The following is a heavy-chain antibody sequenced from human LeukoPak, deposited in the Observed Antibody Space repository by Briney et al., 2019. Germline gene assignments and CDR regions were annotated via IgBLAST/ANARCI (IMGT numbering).Heavy chain of an antibody. CDR1: GGTFSNYA. D-gene: IGHD5-12*01. Sequence: SVKVSCKASGGTFSNYAISWVRQAPGQGLECMGGIIPIFGTANYAQKFQGRITITADESTSTAYMEMNSLRSEDTAVYYCARLINSGYDNRGWFDPWGQGTLVTVSS. CDR3: ARLINSGYDNRGWFDP. J-gene: IGHJ5*02. CDR2: IIPIFGTA. V-gene: IGHV1-69*13.